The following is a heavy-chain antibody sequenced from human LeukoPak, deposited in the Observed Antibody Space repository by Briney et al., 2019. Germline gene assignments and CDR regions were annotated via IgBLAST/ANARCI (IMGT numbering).Heavy chain of an antibody. J-gene: IGHJ3*02. CDR1: GFTFSRYW. D-gene: IGHD3-22*01. CDR2: IKQDGSAK. CDR3: ARGDYYDSSANFNDAFDI. V-gene: IGHV3-7*01. Sequence: PGGSLRLSCAASGFTFSRYWMSWVRQAPGKGLEWVANIKQDGSAKFYVDSVKGRFTISRDNAKNSVFLQMNSLRAEDMAVYYCARGDYYDSSANFNDAFDIWGQGTMVTV.